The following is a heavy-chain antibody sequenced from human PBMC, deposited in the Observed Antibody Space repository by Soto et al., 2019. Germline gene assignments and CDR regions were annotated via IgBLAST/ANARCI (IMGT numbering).Heavy chain of an antibody. Sequence: GGSLRLSCAASGFTFSSYAMHWVRQAPGKGLEWVAVISYDGSNKYYADSVKGRFTISRDNSKNTLYLQMNSLRAEDTAVYYCARDGVGPRDYSNLDGMDVWGQGTTVTVSS. J-gene: IGHJ6*02. CDR3: ARDGVGPRDYSNLDGMDV. CDR2: ISYDGSNK. CDR1: GFTFSSYA. D-gene: IGHD4-4*01. V-gene: IGHV3-30-3*01.